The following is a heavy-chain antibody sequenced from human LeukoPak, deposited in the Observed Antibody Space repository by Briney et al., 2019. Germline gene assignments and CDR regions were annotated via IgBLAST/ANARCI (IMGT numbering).Heavy chain of an antibody. D-gene: IGHD2-2*01. CDR3: AKAGRDCSSTSCYSTIDY. Sequence: PGRSLRLSCAASGFTFDDYAMHWVRQAPGKGLEWVSGISWNSGSIGYADSVKGRFTFSRDNAKSSLYLQMNSLRAEDTALYYCAKAGRDCSSTSCYSTIDYWGQGTLVTVSS. CDR2: ISWNSGSI. CDR1: GFTFDDYA. V-gene: IGHV3-9*01. J-gene: IGHJ4*02.